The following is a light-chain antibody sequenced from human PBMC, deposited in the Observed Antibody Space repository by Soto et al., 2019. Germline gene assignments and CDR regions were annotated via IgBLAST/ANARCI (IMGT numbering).Light chain of an antibody. CDR2: EVN. Sequence: QSALTQPASVSGSPGQSITISCTGSSSDVGAYNFVSWYQHHPGKAPKLMIYEVNNRPSGVSNRFSGSKSGNTASLTISGLQADDEADYYCSLYTSSSIVVFGGGTKLTVL. CDR3: SLYTSSSIVV. V-gene: IGLV2-14*01. CDR1: SSDVGAYNF. J-gene: IGLJ2*01.